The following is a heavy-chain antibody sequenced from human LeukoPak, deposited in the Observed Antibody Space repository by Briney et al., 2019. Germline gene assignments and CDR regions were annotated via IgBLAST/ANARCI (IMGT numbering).Heavy chain of an antibody. J-gene: IGHJ5*02. V-gene: IGHV3-11*03. D-gene: IGHD3-9*01. CDR2: ISSSSSYT. Sequence: PGGSLRLSCAASGFTFSDYYMSWIRQAPGKGLEWVSYISSSSSYTNYADSVKGRFTISRDNAKNSLYLQMNSLRAEDTAVYYCARILTGYYADGMFDPWGQGTLVTVSS. CDR1: GFTFSDYY. CDR3: ARILTGYYADGMFDP.